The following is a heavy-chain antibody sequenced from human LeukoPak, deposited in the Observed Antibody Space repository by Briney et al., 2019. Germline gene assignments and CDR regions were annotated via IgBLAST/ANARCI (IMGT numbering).Heavy chain of an antibody. J-gene: IGHJ3*02. V-gene: IGHV4-31*03. D-gene: IGHD2-15*01. CDR3: ARDRGGAVDI. CDR2: IYYSGST. CDR1: GGSISSGGYY. Sequence: SETLSLTCTVSGGSISSGGYYWSWIRQHPGKGLEWIGYIYYSGSTYYNPSLKSRVTISVDTSKNQFSLKLSSVTAADTAVYYCARDRGGAVDIWGQGTMVTVSS.